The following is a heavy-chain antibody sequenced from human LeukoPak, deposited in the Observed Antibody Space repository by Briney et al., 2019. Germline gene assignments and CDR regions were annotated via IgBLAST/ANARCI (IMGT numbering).Heavy chain of an antibody. V-gene: IGHV1-69*05. D-gene: IGHD1-26*01. J-gene: IGHJ3*02. Sequence: GASVKVSCKASGGTFSSYAISWVRQAPGQGLGWMGRFIPIFGTANYAQKFQGRVTITTDESTSTAYMELSSLRSEDTAVYYCARDRIVGARPNGAFDIWGQGTMVPVSS. CDR3: ARDRIVGARPNGAFDI. CDR1: GGTFSSYA. CDR2: FIPIFGTA.